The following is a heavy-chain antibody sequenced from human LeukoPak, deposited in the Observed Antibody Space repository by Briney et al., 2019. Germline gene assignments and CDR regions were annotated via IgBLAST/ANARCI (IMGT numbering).Heavy chain of an antibody. Sequence: PGGSLRLSCAASGFTFSNAWMSWVRQAPGKGLEWVGRIKSKTDVGTTDYAAPVKGRFTISRDDSKNTLYLQMNSLKTEDTAVYYCTTDWSLHRGCSSTSCYAYSGYDEFVYWGQGTLVTVSS. CDR2: IKSKTDVGTT. CDR3: TTDWSLHRGCSSTSCYAYSGYDEFVY. CDR1: GFTFSNAW. D-gene: IGHD2-2*01. V-gene: IGHV3-15*01. J-gene: IGHJ4*02.